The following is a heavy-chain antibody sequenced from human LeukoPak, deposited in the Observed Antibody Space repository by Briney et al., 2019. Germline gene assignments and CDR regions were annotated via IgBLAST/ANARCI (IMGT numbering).Heavy chain of an antibody. J-gene: IGHJ6*03. D-gene: IGHD2-2*01. CDR3: ARNLRGYCSSMRCSYMDV. CDR2: IYPGDSDT. CDR1: GYNFANDW. Sequence: GESLKISCKGSGYNFANDWIGWVRQMPGKGLEWMGSIYPGDSDTRYSPSFQCQVTISVDMSIRTACLPWSSVNAADTGMYYCARNLRGYCSSMRCSYMDVWGKGTTVTISS. V-gene: IGHV5-51*01.